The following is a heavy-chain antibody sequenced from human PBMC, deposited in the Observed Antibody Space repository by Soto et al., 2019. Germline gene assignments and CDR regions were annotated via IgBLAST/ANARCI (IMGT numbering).Heavy chain of an antibody. D-gene: IGHD1-26*01. V-gene: IGHV1-3*01. J-gene: IGHJ6*02. CDR2: INAGNGNT. CDR1: GYTFTSYA. CDR3: AREGVTTYYYYTMDV. Sequence: ASVKVSCKASGYTFTSYAMHWVRQAPGQRLEWMGWINAGNGNTKYSQKFQGRVTITRDTSASTAYMELSSLRSEDTAVYYYAREGVTTYYYYTMDVWGQGTTVTVSS.